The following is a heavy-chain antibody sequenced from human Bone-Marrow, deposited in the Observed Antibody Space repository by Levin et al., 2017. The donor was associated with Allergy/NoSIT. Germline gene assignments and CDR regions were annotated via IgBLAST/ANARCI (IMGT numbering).Heavy chain of an antibody. Sequence: LSLTCAASGFTFSTYSMSWVRQAPGKGLEWVANIKQDGDEKYYVDSVKGRFTISRDNAKNSLYLQMNSLRGEDTAVFYCARGVASTWFSYYFDYWGQGALVTVSS. CDR2: IKQDGDEK. CDR1: GFTFSTYS. J-gene: IGHJ4*02. D-gene: IGHD6-13*01. CDR3: ARGVASTWFSYYFDY. V-gene: IGHV3-7*04.